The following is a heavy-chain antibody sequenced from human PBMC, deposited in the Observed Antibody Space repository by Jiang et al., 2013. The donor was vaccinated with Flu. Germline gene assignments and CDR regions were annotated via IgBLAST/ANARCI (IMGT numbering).Heavy chain of an antibody. CDR3: ARDHIRGPIDY. CDR2: IYYSGST. CDR1: GGSVSSGSYY. V-gene: IGHV4-61*01. J-gene: IGHJ4*02. D-gene: IGHD1-26*01. Sequence: GLVKPSETLSLTCTVSGGSVSSGSYYWSWIRQPPGKGLEWIGYIYYSGSTNYNPSLKSRVTISVDTSKNQFSLKLSSVTAADTAVYYCARDHIRGPIDYWGQGTLVTVSS.